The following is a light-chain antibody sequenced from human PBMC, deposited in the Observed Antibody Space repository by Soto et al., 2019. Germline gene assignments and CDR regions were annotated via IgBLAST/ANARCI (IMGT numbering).Light chain of an antibody. V-gene: IGKV3-20*01. CDR1: HTISTSY. CDR3: QQYGSSLPRT. J-gene: IGKJ1*01. CDR2: GIS. Sequence: RVFTLSPGTLCLSPGERATLSCRAIHTISTSYLAWYQQKPGQAPRLLMYGISRRATGIPDSFSGSGSGTDFTLTITRLEPEDFAVYYCQQYGSSLPRTFGQGTKVDIK.